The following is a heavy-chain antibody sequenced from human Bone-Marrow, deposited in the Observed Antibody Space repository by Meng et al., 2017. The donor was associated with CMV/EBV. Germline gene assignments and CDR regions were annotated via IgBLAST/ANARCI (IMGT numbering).Heavy chain of an antibody. CDR2: INSDGSTT. V-gene: IGHV3-74*01. J-gene: IGHJ4*02. Sequence: LPCVVSAFTFRRYWLHWVRQAPGKGLVWVSRINSDGSTTTYADSVKGRFTISRDNAKNTLYLQMNSLRAEDTALYYCARSQSGSYDYWGQGTLVTVSS. CDR3: ARSQSGSYDY. D-gene: IGHD1-26*01. CDR1: AFTFRRYW.